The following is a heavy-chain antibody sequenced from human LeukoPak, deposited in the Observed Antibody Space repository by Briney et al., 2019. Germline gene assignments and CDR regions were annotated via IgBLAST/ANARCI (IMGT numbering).Heavy chain of an antibody. D-gene: IGHD3-22*01. Sequence: SETLSLTCTVSGGSIYSSTDYWGWIRQPPGTGLEWIGSIIYSGTTYYNPSLKSRVAMSVDTSKNQFSLKLSSVTAADTAVYYCARQEDSSGYTFDYWGQGTLVTVSS. CDR1: GGSIYSSTDY. CDR3: ARQEDSSGYTFDY. J-gene: IGHJ4*02. CDR2: IIYSGTT. V-gene: IGHV4-39*01.